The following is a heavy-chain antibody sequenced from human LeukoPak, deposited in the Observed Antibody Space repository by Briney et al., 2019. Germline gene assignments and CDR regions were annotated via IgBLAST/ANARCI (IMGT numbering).Heavy chain of an antibody. CDR2: ISYAGNNK. V-gene: IGHV3-30*04. J-gene: IGHJ3*02. CDR3: ARDPAQRFGESVDAFDI. D-gene: IGHD3-10*01. CDR1: GFTFSHYA. Sequence: GGSLRLSCAASGFTFSHYAMHWVRQAPGKWLEWVAVISYAGNNKYHADSVKGRFSISRDNSKNTLYLQMNSLRPEDTAVYYCARDPAQRFGESVDAFDIWGQGTMVTVSS.